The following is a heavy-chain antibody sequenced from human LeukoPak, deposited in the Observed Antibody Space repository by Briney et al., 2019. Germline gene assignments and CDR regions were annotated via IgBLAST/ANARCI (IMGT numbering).Heavy chain of an antibody. D-gene: IGHD2-21*02. CDR1: GFTLSNYV. CDR3: AREYCGGDCYSNWYFDL. CDR2: ISYDGSNK. J-gene: IGHJ2*01. V-gene: IGHV3-30-3*01. Sequence: SGGSLRLSCAASGFTLSNYVLHWVRQAPGKGLEWVALISYDGSNKYYADSVKGRFTISRDISINTLYLQMNSLSTEDTAVYNCAREYCGGDCYSNWYFDLWGRGTLVTISS.